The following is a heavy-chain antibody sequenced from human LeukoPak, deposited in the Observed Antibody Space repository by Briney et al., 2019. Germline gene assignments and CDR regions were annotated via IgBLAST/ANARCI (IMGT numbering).Heavy chain of an antibody. V-gene: IGHV3-66*04. CDR3: ARHMEKGDSSFFDY. D-gene: IGHD3-22*01. CDR1: GFTVSSNY. Sequence: GGSLRLSCAASGFTVSSNYMSWVRQAPGKGLEWVSVIYSGGSTYYADSVKGRFTISRDNSKNTLYLQMNSLRAEDTAVYYCARHMEKGDSSFFDYWGQGTLVTVSS. J-gene: IGHJ4*02. CDR2: IYSGGST.